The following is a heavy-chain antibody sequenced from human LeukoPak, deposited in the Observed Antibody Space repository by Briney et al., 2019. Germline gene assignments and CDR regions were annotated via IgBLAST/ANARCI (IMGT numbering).Heavy chain of an antibody. CDR3: AKGSGGSCFSPLDY. Sequence: PGGSLRLSCAASGFTFSGYAMSWVRQAPGKGLEWVSAVCGSGGSTYYADSVKGRFTISRDNSKNMLYLQMNSPRAEDTAVYYCAKGSGGSCFSPLDYWGRRTLVTVSS. J-gene: IGHJ4*02. D-gene: IGHD2-15*01. V-gene: IGHV3-23*01. CDR2: VCGSGGST. CDR1: GFTFSGYA.